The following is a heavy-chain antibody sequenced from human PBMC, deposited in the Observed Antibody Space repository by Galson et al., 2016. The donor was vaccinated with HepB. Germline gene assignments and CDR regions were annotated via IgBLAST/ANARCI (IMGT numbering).Heavy chain of an antibody. CDR1: GGTFSGYD. Sequence: SVKVSCKASGGTFSGYDVSWVRQAPGQGLEWMGIINPSGGSTSYAQKFQGRVTMTRDTSTSTVYMELSSLRSEDTAVYYCARGAAAGPKDAFDIWGQGTMVTVSS. V-gene: IGHV1-46*01. J-gene: IGHJ3*02. CDR3: ARGAAAGPKDAFDI. D-gene: IGHD6-13*01. CDR2: INPSGGST.